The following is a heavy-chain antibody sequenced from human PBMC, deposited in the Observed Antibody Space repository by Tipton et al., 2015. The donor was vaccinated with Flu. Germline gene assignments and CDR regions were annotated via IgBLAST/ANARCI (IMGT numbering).Heavy chain of an antibody. CDR2: ISWNSGSI. V-gene: IGHV3-9*01. J-gene: IGHJ2*01. D-gene: IGHD3-10*01. Sequence: SLRLSCAASGFTFDDSAMHWVRQVPGKGPEWVAGISWNSGSIGYADSVKGRFTISRDNAKKSLYLQVNSLRVEDTALYYCTKSYYSGSGSYLDHWYFHLWGRGTLVTVSS. CDR3: TKSYYSGSGSYLDHWYFHL. CDR1: GFTFDDSA.